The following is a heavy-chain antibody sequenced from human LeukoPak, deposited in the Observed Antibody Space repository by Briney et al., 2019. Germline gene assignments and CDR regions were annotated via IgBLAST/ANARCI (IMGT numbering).Heavy chain of an antibody. CDR1: GFTFSDHY. V-gene: IGHV3-11*06. CDR2: ISFSHHT. Sequence: PGRSLRLSCAASGFTFSDHYMSWIRQAPGKGLEWISYISFSHHTNYADSVKCRFTISRDDARNSLFLQMNSLRAEDTAVYYCAREHSSISSESKGYDLWGQGTLVTVSS. CDR3: AREHSSISSESKGYDL. J-gene: IGHJ5*02. D-gene: IGHD6-19*01.